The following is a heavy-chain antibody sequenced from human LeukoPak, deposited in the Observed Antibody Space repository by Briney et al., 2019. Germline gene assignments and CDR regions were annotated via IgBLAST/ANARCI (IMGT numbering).Heavy chain of an antibody. Sequence: ASVKVSCKASGYTFTSYYMHWVRQAPGQGLEWMGIINPSGGSTSYAQKFQGRVTMTTDTSTSTAYMEVGSLRSDDTAVYYCARVDSWFGELLTPGGYYGMDVWGQGTTVTVSS. V-gene: IGHV1-46*01. CDR1: GYTFTSYY. CDR2: INPSGGST. J-gene: IGHJ6*02. D-gene: IGHD3-10*01. CDR3: ARVDSWFGELLTPGGYYGMDV.